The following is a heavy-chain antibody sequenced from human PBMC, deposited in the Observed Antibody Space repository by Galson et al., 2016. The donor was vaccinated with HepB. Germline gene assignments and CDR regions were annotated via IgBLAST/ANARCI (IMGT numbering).Heavy chain of an antibody. CDR1: SGSISGYY. CDR3: ARGAPVGWGLLTFQH. Sequence: TLSLTCAVYSGSISGYYWSWIRQPPGKGLEWIGEINHRGGTNCNPSLKSRVTISVDTSKNQFSLKLRSVTAADTAVYYCARGAPVGWGLLTFQHWGQGTLVTVSS. CDR2: INHRGGT. D-gene: IGHD1-26*01. J-gene: IGHJ1*01. V-gene: IGHV4-34*01.